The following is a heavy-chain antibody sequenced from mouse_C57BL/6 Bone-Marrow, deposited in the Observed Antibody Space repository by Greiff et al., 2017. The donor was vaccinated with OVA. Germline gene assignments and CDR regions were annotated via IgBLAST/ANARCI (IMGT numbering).Heavy chain of an antibody. CDR3: TRDYYGSSYWYFDV. V-gene: IGHV5-9-1*02. Sequence: EVKLVESGEGLVKPGGSLKLSCAASGFTFSSYAMSWVRQTPEKRLEWVAYISSGGDYIYYADTVKGRFPISRDNARNTLYLQMSSLKSEDTAMYYCTRDYYGSSYWYFDVWGTGTTVTVSS. J-gene: IGHJ1*03. CDR2: ISSGGDYI. D-gene: IGHD1-1*01. CDR1: GFTFSSYA.